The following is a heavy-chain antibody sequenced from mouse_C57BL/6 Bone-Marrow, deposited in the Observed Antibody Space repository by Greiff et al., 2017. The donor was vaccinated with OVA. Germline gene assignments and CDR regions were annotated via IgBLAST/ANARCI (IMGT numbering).Heavy chain of an antibody. CDR3: TTYGYEMDY. J-gene: IGHJ4*01. V-gene: IGHV14-4*01. CDR1: GFNIKDDY. D-gene: IGHD2-2*01. Sequence: VQLQQSGAELVRPGASVKLSCTASGFNIKDDYMHWVKQRPEQGLEWIGWIDPENGDTEYASKFQGKATITADTSSNTAYLQLSSLTSEDTAVYYCTTYGYEMDYWGQGTSVTVSS. CDR2: IDPENGDT.